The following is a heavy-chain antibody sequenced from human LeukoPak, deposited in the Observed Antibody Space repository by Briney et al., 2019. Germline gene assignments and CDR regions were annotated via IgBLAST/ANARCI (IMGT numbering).Heavy chain of an antibody. J-gene: IGHJ6*02. Sequence: GGSLRLSCAASGFTFSSYAMSWVRQAPGKGLEWVGRIKSKTDGGTTDYAAPVKGRFTISRDDSKNTLYLQMNSLKTEDTAVYYCTRTEGRITMVRGVVSYYYGMDVWGQGTTVTVSS. V-gene: IGHV3-15*01. CDR3: TRTEGRITMVRGVVSYYYGMDV. CDR2: IKSKTDGGTT. CDR1: GFTFSSYA. D-gene: IGHD3-10*01.